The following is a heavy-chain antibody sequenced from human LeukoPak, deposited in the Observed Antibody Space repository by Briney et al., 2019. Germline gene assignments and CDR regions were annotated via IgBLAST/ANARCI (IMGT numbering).Heavy chain of an antibody. CDR2: INPSGGST. CDR3: ARDPSGWFYFDY. V-gene: IGHV1-46*01. Sequence: ASVKVSCKASGYTFTSYYMHWVRQAPGQGLEWMGIINPSGGSTSYAQKFQGRVTMTRDTSTSTVYMELGSLRSEDTAVYYCARDPSGWFYFDYWGQGTLVTVSS. CDR1: GYTFTSYY. D-gene: IGHD6-19*01. J-gene: IGHJ4*02.